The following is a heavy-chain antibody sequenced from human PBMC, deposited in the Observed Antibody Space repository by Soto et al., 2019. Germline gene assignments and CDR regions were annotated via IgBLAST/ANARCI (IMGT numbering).Heavy chain of an antibody. CDR2: IIPIFHTA. Sequence: QVPLVQSGAEVKRPGSSVKVSCKASGDSFNSYAISWVRQAPGQGLEWMGGIIPIFHTANHAQKFQARVTMTADESASTAYMELSGLRSEDTAVYYCARVGYCNTTNCLFYYYHYGMDVWGQGTTVTVS. D-gene: IGHD2-2*01. J-gene: IGHJ6*02. CDR1: GDSFNSYA. V-gene: IGHV1-69*01. CDR3: ARVGYCNTTNCLFYYYHYGMDV.